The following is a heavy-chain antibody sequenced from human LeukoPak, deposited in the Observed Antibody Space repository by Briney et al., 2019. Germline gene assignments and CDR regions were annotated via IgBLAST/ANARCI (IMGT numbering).Heavy chain of an antibody. D-gene: IGHD3-10*01. CDR3: ARPMVRGVIMGAFDI. Sequence: GESLKISCKGSGYRFTSFWLGWVRQMPGKGLEWMGIIYPGDSDTRYSPSFQGQVTISADKSISTAYLQWSSLKASDTAMYYCARPMVRGVIMGAFDIWGQGTMVTVSS. CDR1: GYRFTSFW. V-gene: IGHV5-51*01. CDR2: IYPGDSDT. J-gene: IGHJ3*02.